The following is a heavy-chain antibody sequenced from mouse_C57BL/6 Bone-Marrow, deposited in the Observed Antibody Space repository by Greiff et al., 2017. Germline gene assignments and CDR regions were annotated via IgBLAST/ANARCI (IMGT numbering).Heavy chain of an antibody. CDR3: ARQGNYDYGGFAY. CDR1: GFTFSDYY. CDR2: ISNGGGST. J-gene: IGHJ3*01. V-gene: IGHV5-12*01. Sequence: EVQRVESGGGLVQPGGSLKLSCAASGFTFSDYYMYWVRQTPEKRLEWVAYISNGGGSTYYPDTVKGRFTISRDNAKNTLYLQMSRLKSEDTAMYYCARQGNYDYGGFAYWGQGTLVTVSA. D-gene: IGHD2-4*01.